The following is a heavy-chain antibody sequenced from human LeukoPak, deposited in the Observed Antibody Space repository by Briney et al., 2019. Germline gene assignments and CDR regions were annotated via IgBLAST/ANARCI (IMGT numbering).Heavy chain of an antibody. J-gene: IGHJ4*02. CDR3: ARADSSGYYPDY. CDR1: GFTFSSYA. CDR2: ISSSSSYI. D-gene: IGHD3-22*01. V-gene: IGHV3-21*01. Sequence: PGGSLRLSCAASGFTFSSYAMSWVRQAPGKGLEWVSSISSSSSYIYYADSVKGRFTISRDNAKNSLYLQMNSLRAEDTAVYYCARADSSGYYPDYWGQGTLVTVSS.